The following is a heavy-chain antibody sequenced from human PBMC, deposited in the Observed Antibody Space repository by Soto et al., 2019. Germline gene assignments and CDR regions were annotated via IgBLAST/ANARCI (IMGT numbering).Heavy chain of an antibody. Sequence: SETLSLTCTVSGGSISSGGYYWSWIRQHPGKGLEWIGYIYYSESTYYNPSLKSRVTISVDTSKNQFSLKLSSVTAADTAVYYCARARGAAAGNDAFDIWGQGTMVTVSS. D-gene: IGHD6-13*01. V-gene: IGHV4-31*03. CDR2: IYYSEST. CDR3: ARARGAAAGNDAFDI. CDR1: GGSISSGGYY. J-gene: IGHJ3*02.